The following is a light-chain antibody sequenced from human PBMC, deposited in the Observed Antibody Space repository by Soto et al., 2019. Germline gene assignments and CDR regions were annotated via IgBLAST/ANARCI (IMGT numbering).Light chain of an antibody. CDR2: ASS. CDR3: QQTYSIPLT. J-gene: IGKJ5*01. CDR1: QTISTY. V-gene: IGKV1-39*01. Sequence: DIQMTQSPSSLSASVGDRVTITCRASQTISTYLNWYQQRPGKDPNLLIYASSSLQSGVPPRFSVCGSGTDFTRTISSLQPEEFATYYCQQTYSIPLTFGQGKRLEIK.